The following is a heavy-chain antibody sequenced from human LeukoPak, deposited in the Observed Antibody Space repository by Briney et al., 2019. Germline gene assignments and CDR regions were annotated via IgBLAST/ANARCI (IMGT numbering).Heavy chain of an antibody. CDR3: AKGRSSSGYDYVDY. CDR2: ISGSGGST. D-gene: IGHD3-22*01. V-gene: IGHV3-23*01. J-gene: IGHJ4*02. Sequence: QTGGSLRLSCAAPGFTFSSYAMSWVRQAPGKGLEWVSVISGSGGSTHYADSVKGRFTISRDNSKNTLYVQMSSLRAEDTAVYYCAKGRSSSGYDYVDYWGQGTLVTVSS. CDR1: GFTFSSYA.